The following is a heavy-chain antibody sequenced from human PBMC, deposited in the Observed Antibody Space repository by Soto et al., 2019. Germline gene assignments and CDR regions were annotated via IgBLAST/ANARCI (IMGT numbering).Heavy chain of an antibody. CDR1: GVSISTADW. CDR2: VSLGGGA. D-gene: IGHD4-4*01. J-gene: IGHJ4*02. CDR3: AGSTADTTLKASSF. V-gene: IGHV4-4*02. Sequence: QVQLQESGPGLVRPSETLSLTCAVSGVSISTADWWSWVRQPPGKGLQWIGEVSLGGGANYNPSLKSRATMYVDNANNQFSLMLTSVTAADTAVYFCAGSTADTTLKASSFWGQGTLVAVSS.